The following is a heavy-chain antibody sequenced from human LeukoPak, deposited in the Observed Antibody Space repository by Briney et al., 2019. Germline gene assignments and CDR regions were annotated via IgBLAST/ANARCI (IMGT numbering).Heavy chain of an antibody. CDR1: GFTFSSYA. D-gene: IGHD3-9*01. CDR2: ITQDGSNK. Sequence: AGTLRLSCAASGFTFSSYAMNWVRQAPGKGLEWVAVITQDGSNKYYADSVKGRFTISRDNSKNTLYLQMNSLRAEDTAVYYCARGDYDILTGYNPYYYYGMDVWGQGTTVTVSS. CDR3: ARGDYDILTGYNPYYYYGMDV. J-gene: IGHJ6*02. V-gene: IGHV3-30*04.